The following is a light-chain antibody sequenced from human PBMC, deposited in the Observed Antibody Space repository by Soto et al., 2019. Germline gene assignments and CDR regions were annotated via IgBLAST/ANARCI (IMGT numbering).Light chain of an antibody. Sequence: EIVLTQSPGTLSLSPGERATISCRASQSVSSSYLAWYQQKPGQAPRLLIYGASSRATGIPDRFSGSGSGTDFTLTISRLEPEDFAVYYCQHYGSSPWTFGQGTKVEIK. J-gene: IGKJ1*01. V-gene: IGKV3-20*01. CDR1: QSVSSSY. CDR2: GAS. CDR3: QHYGSSPWT.